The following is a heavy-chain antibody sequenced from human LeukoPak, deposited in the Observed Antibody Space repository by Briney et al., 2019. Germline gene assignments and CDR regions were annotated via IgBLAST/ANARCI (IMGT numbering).Heavy chain of an antibody. J-gene: IGHJ4*02. CDR3: ASYSYYYDSSGYFDY. CDR1: GGSVSSGSYY. V-gene: IGHV4-61*01. Sequence: SETLSLTCTVSGGSVSSGSYYWSWIRQPPGKGLEWIGYIYYSGSTNYNPPLKSRVTISVDTSKNQFSLKLSSVTAADTAVYYCASYSYYYDSSGYFDYWGQGTLVTVSS. CDR2: IYYSGST. D-gene: IGHD3-22*01.